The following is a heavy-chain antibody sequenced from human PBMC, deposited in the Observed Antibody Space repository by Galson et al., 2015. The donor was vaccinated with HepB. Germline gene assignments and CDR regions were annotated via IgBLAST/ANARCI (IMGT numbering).Heavy chain of an antibody. D-gene: IGHD6-6*01. CDR3: AKVPTSSSGGFDP. Sequence: SLKSRITLSVDTSKNQFSLNLESVTATDTALYYCAKVPTSSSGGFDPWGQGTLVTVSS. J-gene: IGHJ5*02. V-gene: IGHV4-39*01.